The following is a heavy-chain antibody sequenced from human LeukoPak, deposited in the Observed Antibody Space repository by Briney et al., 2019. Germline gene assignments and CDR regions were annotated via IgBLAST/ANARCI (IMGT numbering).Heavy chain of an antibody. J-gene: IGHJ4*02. CDR1: GYTFTSYD. Sequence: ASVKVSCKASGYTFTSYDINWVRQATGQGLEWMGWMNPNSGNTGYAQKFQGRVTITRNTSISTAYMELSSLRSEDTAVYYCAADYYDSSGYHDYWGQGTLVTVSS. CDR2: MNPNSGNT. V-gene: IGHV1-8*03. D-gene: IGHD3-22*01. CDR3: AADYYDSSGYHDY.